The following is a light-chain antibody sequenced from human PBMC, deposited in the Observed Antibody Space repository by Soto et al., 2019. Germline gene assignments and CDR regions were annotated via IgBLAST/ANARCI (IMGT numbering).Light chain of an antibody. Sequence: DIQMTQSPSTLSASVGDRVTITCRASQSISSWLAWYQQKPGKAPKLLIYTASSLESGVPSRFSGSGSGTEFTLTISSLQPDDFATYCCQQYNSYPRTFGQGTKVEIK. J-gene: IGKJ1*01. CDR2: TAS. CDR1: QSISSW. CDR3: QQYNSYPRT. V-gene: IGKV1-5*03.